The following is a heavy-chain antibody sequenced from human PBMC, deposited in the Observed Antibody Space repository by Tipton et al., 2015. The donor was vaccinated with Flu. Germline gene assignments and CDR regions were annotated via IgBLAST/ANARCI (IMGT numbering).Heavy chain of an antibody. CDR2: IYTSGST. V-gene: IGHV4-4*07. J-gene: IGHJ6*02. Sequence: TLSLTCTVSGGSISGYYWSWIRQPAGKGLEWIGRIYTSGSTNYNPSLKSRVTMSVDTSKNQFSLKLSSVTAADTAVYYCARDRVNYYDSSGYLVYYGMDVWGQGTTVTVSS. CDR1: GGSISGYY. CDR3: ARDRVNYYDSSGYLVYYGMDV. D-gene: IGHD3-22*01.